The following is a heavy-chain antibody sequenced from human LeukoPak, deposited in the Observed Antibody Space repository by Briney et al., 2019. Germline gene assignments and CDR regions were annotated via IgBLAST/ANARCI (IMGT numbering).Heavy chain of an antibody. CDR2: TYTSRST. D-gene: IGHD3-22*01. V-gene: IGHV4-61*02. CDR1: GGSISSGSYY. Sequence: PSQTLSLTCTVSGGSISSGSYYWSWIRQPAGKGLEWIGRTYTSRSTNYNPSLKSRVTISVDTSKNQFSLKLSSVTAADTAVYYCARVVVITTYAFDIWGQGTMVTVSS. J-gene: IGHJ3*02. CDR3: ARVVVITTYAFDI.